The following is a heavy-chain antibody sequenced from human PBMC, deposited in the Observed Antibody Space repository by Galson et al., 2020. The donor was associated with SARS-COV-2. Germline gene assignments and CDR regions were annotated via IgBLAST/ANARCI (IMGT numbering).Heavy chain of an antibody. CDR3: ARRDYSFFYGLDV. Sequence: SETLSLTCTVSGASMTSNNYYWDWIRQTQGKGLDWIGSLSYKGSTYYNPSLRGRVTIFADTSKNQLYLNLSSVTAADTAVFYCARRDYSFFYGLDVWGRGTTVTVSS. CDR1: GASMTSNNYY. J-gene: IGHJ6*02. CDR2: LSYKGST. V-gene: IGHV4-39*01. D-gene: IGHD3-16*01.